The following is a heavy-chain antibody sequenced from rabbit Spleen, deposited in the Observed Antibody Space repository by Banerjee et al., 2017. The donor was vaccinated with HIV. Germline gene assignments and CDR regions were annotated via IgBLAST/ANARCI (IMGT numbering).Heavy chain of an antibody. CDR3: ARDLVGVIGWNFNL. V-gene: IGHV1S7*01. CDR1: GFDFSSYY. D-gene: IGHD1-1*01. Sequence: QLKESGGGLVQPGGSLKLSCKASGFDFSSYYMSWVRQAPGKGLEWIGYIDPVFGSTYYASWVNGRFTISSHNAQNTLYLQLNSLTAADTATCFCARDLVGVIGWNFNLWGPGTLVTVS. CDR2: IDPVFGST. J-gene: IGHJ4*01.